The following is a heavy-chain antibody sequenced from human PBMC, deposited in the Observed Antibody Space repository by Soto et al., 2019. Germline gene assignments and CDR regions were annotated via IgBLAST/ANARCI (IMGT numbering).Heavy chain of an antibody. D-gene: IGHD6-6*01. CDR3: ARGVAARQKMIATTQANNWFDP. CDR1: GYTFTSYA. Sequence: ASVKVSCKASGYTFTSYAMHWVRQAPGQRLEWMGWINAGNGNTKYSQKFQGRVTITRDTSASTAYMELSSLRSEDTAVYYCARGVAARQKMIATTQANNWFDPWGQGTLVTVSS. J-gene: IGHJ5*02. CDR2: INAGNGNT. V-gene: IGHV1-3*01.